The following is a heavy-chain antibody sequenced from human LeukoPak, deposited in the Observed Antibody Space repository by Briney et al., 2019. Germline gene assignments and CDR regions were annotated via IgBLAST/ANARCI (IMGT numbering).Heavy chain of an antibody. J-gene: IGHJ6*02. CDR2: ISYDGSNK. CDR3: ARDRLDIVVVPAAPTYYYYYGMDV. V-gene: IGHV3-30-3*01. D-gene: IGHD2-2*03. Sequence: GGSLRLSCAASGFTFSSYAMHWVRQAPGKGLEWVAVISYDGSNKYYADSVKGRFTISRDNSKNTPYLQMNSLRAEDTAVYYCARDRLDIVVVPAAPTYYYYYGMDVWGQGTTVTVSS. CDR1: GFTFSSYA.